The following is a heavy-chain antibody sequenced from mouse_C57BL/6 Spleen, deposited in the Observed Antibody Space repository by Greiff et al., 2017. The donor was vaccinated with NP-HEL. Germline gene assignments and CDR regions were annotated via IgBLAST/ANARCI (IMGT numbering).Heavy chain of an antibody. D-gene: IGHD2-2*01. CDR1: GYAFTNYL. V-gene: IGHV1-54*01. Sequence: QVQLKESGAELVRPGTSVKVSCKASGYAFTNYLIEWVKQRPGQGLEWIGVINPGSGGTNYNEKFKGKATLTADKSSSTAYMQLSSLTSEDSAVYFCARGGVTYYFDYWGQGTTLTVSS. CDR2: INPGSGGT. CDR3: ARGGVTYYFDY. J-gene: IGHJ2*01.